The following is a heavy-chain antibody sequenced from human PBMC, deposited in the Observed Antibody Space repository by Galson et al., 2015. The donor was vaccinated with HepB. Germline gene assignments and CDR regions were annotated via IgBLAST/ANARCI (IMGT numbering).Heavy chain of an antibody. CDR1: GYTFTSYG. CDR2: ISAYNGNT. CDR3: ARDLARYSGSYYRFGAFDI. D-gene: IGHD1-26*01. V-gene: IGHV1-18*01. J-gene: IGHJ3*02. Sequence: SVKVSCKASGYTFTSYGISWVRQAPGQGLEWMGWISAYNGNTNYAQKLQGRVTMTTDTSTSTAYMELRSLRSDDTAVYYCARDLARYSGSYYRFGAFDIWGQGTMVTVSS.